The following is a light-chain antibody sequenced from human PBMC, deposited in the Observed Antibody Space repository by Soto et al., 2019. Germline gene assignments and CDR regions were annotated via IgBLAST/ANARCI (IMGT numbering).Light chain of an antibody. Sequence: EVVLTQSPGTLSLSPGESATLSCRASQSVSNNYFAWYQQKPGQAPRLLIFGPSDRATGIPDRFSGSGSGTDFTLTISRLEPEDFAVYYCHQYGSSPPYTFGQGTKLEIK. CDR2: GPS. J-gene: IGKJ2*01. V-gene: IGKV3-20*01. CDR3: HQYGSSPPYT. CDR1: QSVSNNY.